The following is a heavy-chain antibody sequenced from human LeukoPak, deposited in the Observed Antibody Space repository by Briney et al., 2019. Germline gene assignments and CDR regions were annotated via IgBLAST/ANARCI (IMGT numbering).Heavy chain of an antibody. D-gene: IGHD3-9*01. CDR1: GYSITSSNYY. CDR2: IYYSGST. J-gene: IGHJ4*02. CDR3: ARMELRYFDWSYHGYNFDY. Sequence: SETLSLTCTVSGYSITSSNYYWGWIRQPPRKGLEWIGSIYYSGSTYYNPSLKSRVTISVDTSKDQFSLKLTSVTAADTGVFYCARMELRYFDWSYHGYNFDYWGQGARVTVSS. V-gene: IGHV4-39*01.